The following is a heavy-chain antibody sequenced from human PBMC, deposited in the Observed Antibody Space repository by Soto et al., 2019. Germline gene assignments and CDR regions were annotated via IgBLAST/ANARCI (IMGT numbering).Heavy chain of an antibody. Sequence: ETLSLTCAVYGGSFSGYYWSWIRPPPGKGLEWIGEINHSGSTNYNPSLKSRVTISVDTSKNQFSLKLSSVTAADTAVYYCARGVPYCSSTSCNARWFDPWGQGTLVTVSS. J-gene: IGHJ5*02. CDR1: GGSFSGYY. D-gene: IGHD2-2*01. V-gene: IGHV4-34*01. CDR2: INHSGST. CDR3: ARGVPYCSSTSCNARWFDP.